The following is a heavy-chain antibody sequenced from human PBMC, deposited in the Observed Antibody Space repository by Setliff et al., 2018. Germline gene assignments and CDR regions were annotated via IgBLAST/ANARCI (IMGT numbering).Heavy chain of an antibody. CDR1: GFTFSSYA. Sequence: GGSLRLSCAASGFTFSSYAMSWVRQAPGKGLEWVSAISGSGGTIYYADSVKGRFTISRDNAKNSLYLQMNSPRAEDTAVYYCARVSGREQLEDYFDYWGQGTLVTVSS. CDR2: ISGSGGTI. D-gene: IGHD6-6*01. CDR3: ARVSGREQLEDYFDY. J-gene: IGHJ4*02. V-gene: IGHV3-23*01.